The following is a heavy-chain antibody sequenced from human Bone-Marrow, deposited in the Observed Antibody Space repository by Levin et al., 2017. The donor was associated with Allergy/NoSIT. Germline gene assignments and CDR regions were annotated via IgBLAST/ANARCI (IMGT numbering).Heavy chain of an antibody. J-gene: IGHJ4*02. CDR2: INSDGSST. CDR3: AREAGRGWYFDY. D-gene: IGHD6-19*01. V-gene: IGHV3-74*01. Sequence: GGSLRLSCAASGFTFSSYWMHWVRQAPGKGLVWVSRINSDGSSTSYADSVKGRFTISRDNAKNTLYLQMNSLRAEDTAVYYCAREAGRGWYFDYWGQGTLVTVSS. CDR1: GFTFSSYW.